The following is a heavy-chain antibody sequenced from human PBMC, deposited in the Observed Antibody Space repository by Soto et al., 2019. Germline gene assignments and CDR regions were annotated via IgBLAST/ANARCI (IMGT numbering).Heavy chain of an antibody. Sequence: QVQLVQSGAEVKKPGASVKVSCKASGYTFTSYDINWVRQATGQGLEWMGWMNPNSGNTGYAQKLQVRVTMTRNTSISTAYMELSSLRYEDTAVYYCARGITIFGVVPGWGQGTLVTVSS. D-gene: IGHD3-3*01. V-gene: IGHV1-8*01. CDR3: ARGITIFGVVPG. CDR1: GYTFTSYD. J-gene: IGHJ4*02. CDR2: MNPNSGNT.